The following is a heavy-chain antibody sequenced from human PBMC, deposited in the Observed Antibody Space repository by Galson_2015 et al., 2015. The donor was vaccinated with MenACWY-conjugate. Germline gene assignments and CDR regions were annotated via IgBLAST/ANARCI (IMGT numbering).Heavy chain of an antibody. D-gene: IGHD1-26*01. CDR3: ARHPPGGRGMDV. J-gene: IGHJ6*02. Sequence: QSGAEVKKPGESLTISCKASGYNFVTYWIGWVRQVPGKGLEWVGLISPIDSKTRYSPAFEGRVTISADNSITTAYLQWNSLQASDTAMYYCARHPPGGRGMDVWGQGTPVTVSS. V-gene: IGHV5-51*01. CDR2: ISPIDSKT. CDR1: GYNFVTYW.